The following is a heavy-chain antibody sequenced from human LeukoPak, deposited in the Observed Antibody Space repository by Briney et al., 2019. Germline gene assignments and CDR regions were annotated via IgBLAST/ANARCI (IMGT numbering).Heavy chain of an antibody. J-gene: IGHJ4*02. V-gene: IGHV3-7*01. CDR2: LKQDGSQR. Sequence: GGSLRLSCTDSGFTFSDYWMTWVRQAPGKGPEWVANLKQDGSQRYYVDSVRGRFTISRDNAKNSLFLQMNGLRAEDTAVYYCARRGGSSSRRSPIAYWGQGTLVTVSS. CDR1: GFTFSDYW. CDR3: ARRGGSSSRRSPIAY. D-gene: IGHD6-6*01.